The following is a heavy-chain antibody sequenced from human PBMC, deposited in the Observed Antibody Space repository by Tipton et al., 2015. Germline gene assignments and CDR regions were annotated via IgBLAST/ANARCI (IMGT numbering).Heavy chain of an antibody. CDR2: IQYSGST. Sequence: TLSLTCSVSGDSISKYYWSWIRQPPGKELEWIGYIQYSGSTNYNPSLKSRVTISADTSKTQFSLKMSSVTASDTAVYYCARARGRHGGLFDSWGQGILVTVSS. V-gene: IGHV4-59*07. CDR3: ARARGRHGGLFDS. J-gene: IGHJ4*02. CDR1: GDSISKYY. D-gene: IGHD4-23*01.